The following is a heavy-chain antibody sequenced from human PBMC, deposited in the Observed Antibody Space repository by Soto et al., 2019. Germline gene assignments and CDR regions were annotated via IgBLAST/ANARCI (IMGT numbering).Heavy chain of an antibody. J-gene: IGHJ4*02. V-gene: IGHV4-39*01. Sequence: ASETLSLTCTVSGGSISSSSYYWGWIRQPPGKGLEWIGSIHYSGNTYYSPSLKSRVTISLDTSMNQFSLKLSSVSAADTAMYYCARQASSSWSYWGQGTLVTVSS. CDR3: ARQASSSWSY. D-gene: IGHD6-13*01. CDR2: IHYSGNT. CDR1: GGSISSSSYY.